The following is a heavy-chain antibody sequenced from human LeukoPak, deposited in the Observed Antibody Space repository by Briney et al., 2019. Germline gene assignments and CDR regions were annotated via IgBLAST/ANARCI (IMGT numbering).Heavy chain of an antibody. CDR3: TREGRYFDWFLSEYYFDY. J-gene: IGHJ4*02. CDR1: GFTFGDYA. D-gene: IGHD3-9*01. V-gene: IGHV3-49*04. Sequence: GGSLRLSCTASGFTFGDYAMSWVRQAPGKGLEWVGFIRSRAYGGTTEYAASVKGRFTISGDDSKSIAYLQMNSLKTEDTAVYHCTREGRYFDWFLSEYYFDYWGQGTLVTVSS. CDR2: IRSRAYGGTT.